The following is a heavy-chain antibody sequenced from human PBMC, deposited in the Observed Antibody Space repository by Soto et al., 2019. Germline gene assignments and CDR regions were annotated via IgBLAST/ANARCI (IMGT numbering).Heavy chain of an antibody. Sequence: QVQLVQSGAEEKKPGASVQVSCKASGYTFTGYAMHWVRKAPGQRLEWMGWINAGNGNTKYSQKFHGRVTITRDTSASTAYMELSSLISEDTAVYYCARAVAVAADFDYWGQGTLVTVSS. V-gene: IGHV1-3*05. CDR1: GYTFTGYA. CDR3: ARAVAVAADFDY. D-gene: IGHD6-19*01. J-gene: IGHJ4*02. CDR2: INAGNGNT.